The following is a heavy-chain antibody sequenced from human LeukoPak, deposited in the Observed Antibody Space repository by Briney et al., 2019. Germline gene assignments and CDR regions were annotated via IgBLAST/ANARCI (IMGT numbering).Heavy chain of an antibody. CDR1: GVSISSTNPY. CDR3: ARKREGPTTGIDY. Sequence: SETLSLTCTVSGVSISSTNPYWGWIRQSPRTGLEWIGNIYSSGSTYYNPFLKSRVTISIDTSENQFSLKLTSVTAADTAVYYCARKREGPTTGIDYWGQGTLVTVSS. CDR2: IYSSGST. D-gene: IGHD1-26*01. V-gene: IGHV4-39*07. J-gene: IGHJ4*02.